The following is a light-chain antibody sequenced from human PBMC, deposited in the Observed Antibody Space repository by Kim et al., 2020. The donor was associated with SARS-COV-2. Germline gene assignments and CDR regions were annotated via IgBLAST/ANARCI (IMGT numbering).Light chain of an antibody. CDR2: YDS. CDR3: QVWDSSSDHRV. J-gene: IGLJ3*02. CDR1: NSGSKS. V-gene: IGLV3-21*04. Sequence: PGKTARITCGGNNSGSKSVHWYQKKPGQAPVLVIYYDSDRPSGIPERFSGSNSGNTATLTISRVEAGDEADYYCQVWDSSSDHRVFGGGTQLTVL.